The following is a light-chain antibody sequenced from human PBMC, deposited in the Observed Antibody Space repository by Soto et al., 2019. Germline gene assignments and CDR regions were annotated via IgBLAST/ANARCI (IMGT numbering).Light chain of an antibody. CDR1: QCLRN. CDR2: GAS. CDR3: HPVYDWAGWT. Sequence: EVVLTQSPATLSVSPGERAIVSCRASQCLRNLAWYQQKPGQAPRLLIYGASTRATGIPARFSGSGSGTEFTLTISRLQAEDFGSYFCHPVYDWAGWTVGQGTKVEIK. V-gene: IGKV3D-15*01. J-gene: IGKJ1*01.